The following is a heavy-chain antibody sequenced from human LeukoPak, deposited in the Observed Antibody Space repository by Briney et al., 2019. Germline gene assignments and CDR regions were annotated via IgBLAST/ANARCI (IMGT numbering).Heavy chain of an antibody. V-gene: IGHV3-7*01. CDR1: GFTFSSYW. CDR3: ARDFPYYDFWSGYYDPGY. Sequence: PGGSLRLSCAASGFTFSSYWMSWVRQAPGKGLEWVANIKQDGSEKYYVDSVKGRFTISRDNAKNSLYLQMNSLRAEDTAVYYCARDFPYYDFWSGYYDPGYWGQGTLVTVSP. CDR2: IKQDGSEK. J-gene: IGHJ4*02. D-gene: IGHD3-3*01.